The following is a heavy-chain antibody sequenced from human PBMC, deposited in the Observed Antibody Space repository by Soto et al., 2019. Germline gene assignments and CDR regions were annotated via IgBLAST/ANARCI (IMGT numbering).Heavy chain of an antibody. Sequence: ASVKVSCKASGYSFTDYHIHWVRQAPGQGLEWLGRINPKSGGTSTAQKFQGWVTMTTDTSISTASMELTRLTSDDTAIYYCARGDSTDCSNGVCSFFYTHAMDVWGQGPTVTVSS. CDR2: INPKSGGT. CDR1: GYSFTDYH. D-gene: IGHD2-8*01. CDR3: ARGDSTDCSNGVCSFFYTHAMDV. J-gene: IGHJ6*02. V-gene: IGHV1-2*04.